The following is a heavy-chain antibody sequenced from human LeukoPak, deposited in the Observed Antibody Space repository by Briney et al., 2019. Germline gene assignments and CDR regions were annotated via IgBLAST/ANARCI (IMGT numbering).Heavy chain of an antibody. D-gene: IGHD4-23*01. J-gene: IGHJ4*02. Sequence: PSETLSLTCTVSGGSISSYYWSWIRQPPGKGLEWIGYIYYSGSTNYNPSLKSRVTISVDTSKNQFSLKLSSVTAADTAVYYCARAPRWNYYFDYWGQGTLVTVSS. V-gene: IGHV4-59*08. CDR2: IYYSGST. CDR1: GGSISSYY. CDR3: ARAPRWNYYFDY.